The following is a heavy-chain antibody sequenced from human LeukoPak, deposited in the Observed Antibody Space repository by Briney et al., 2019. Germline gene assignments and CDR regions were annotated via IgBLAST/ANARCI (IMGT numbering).Heavy chain of an antibody. D-gene: IGHD3-3*01. CDR3: ARDHYDFWSGYSGVNWFDP. J-gene: IGHJ5*02. V-gene: IGHV3-66*02. Sequence: GGSLRLSCAASGFTVSSNYMSWVRQAPGKGLEWVSVIYSGGSTYYADSVKGRFTISRDNSKNTLYLQMNSLRAEDTAVYYCARDHYDFWSGYSGVNWFDPWGQGTLVTVSS. CDR2: IYSGGST. CDR1: GFTVSSNY.